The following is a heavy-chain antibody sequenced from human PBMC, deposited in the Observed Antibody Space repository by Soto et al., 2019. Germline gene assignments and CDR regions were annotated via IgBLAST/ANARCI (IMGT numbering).Heavy chain of an antibody. V-gene: IGHV1-69*02. CDR1: GGTFSSYT. CDR3: ARSNDYGDYLDY. D-gene: IGHD4-17*01. CDR2: IIPILGIA. Sequence: QVQLVQSGAEVKKPGSSVKVSCKASGGTFSSYTISWLRQAPGQGLEWMGRIIPILGIANYAQKFQGRVTITADKSTSTAYMELSSLRSEDTAVYYCARSNDYGDYLDYWGQGTLVTVSS. J-gene: IGHJ4*02.